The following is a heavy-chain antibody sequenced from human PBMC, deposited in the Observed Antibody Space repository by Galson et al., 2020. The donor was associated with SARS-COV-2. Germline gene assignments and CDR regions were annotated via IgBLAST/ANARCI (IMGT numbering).Heavy chain of an antibody. D-gene: IGHD4-17*01. CDR3: ARVYGDYEGEEKNGLDT. Sequence: ASVKVSCKTSGYTFIAYSITWVRQAPGQGLEWMGSISVYNGNTKYAQKFQGRVTMSTDSSTSTVNMELRGLRSDDTAVYYCARVYGDYEGEEKNGLDTWGQGTLVTVSS. CDR2: ISVYNGNT. V-gene: IGHV1-18*01. J-gene: IGHJ5*02. CDR1: GYTFIAYS.